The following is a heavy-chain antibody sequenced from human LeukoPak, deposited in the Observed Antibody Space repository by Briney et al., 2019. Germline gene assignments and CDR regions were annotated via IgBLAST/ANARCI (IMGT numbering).Heavy chain of an antibody. V-gene: IGHV1-18*01. J-gene: IGHJ4*02. CDR2: ISAYNGNT. CDR3: ARIYSGYDMTFDY. CDR1: GGTFSSYA. D-gene: IGHD5-12*01. Sequence: ASVKVSCKASGGTFSSYAISWVRQAPGQGLEWMGWISAYNGNTNYAQKLQGRVTMTTDTSTSTAYMELRSLRSDDTAVYYCARIYSGYDMTFDYWGQGTLVTVSS.